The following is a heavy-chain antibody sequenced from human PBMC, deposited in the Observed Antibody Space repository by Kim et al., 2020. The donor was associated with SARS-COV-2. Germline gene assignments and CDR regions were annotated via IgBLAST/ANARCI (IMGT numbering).Heavy chain of an antibody. V-gene: IGHV3-23*01. CDR3: AKDSAPLLWFSELPQDY. CDR1: GFTFSSYA. Sequence: GGSLRLSCAASGFTFSSYAMSWVRQAPGKGLEWVSSISGSGAGTYYADSVKGRFTISRDNSKNTLYLQMNSLRAEDTAVYYCAKDSAPLLWFSELPQDYWGQGTLVTVSS. D-gene: IGHD3-10*01. J-gene: IGHJ4*02. CDR2: ISGSGAGT.